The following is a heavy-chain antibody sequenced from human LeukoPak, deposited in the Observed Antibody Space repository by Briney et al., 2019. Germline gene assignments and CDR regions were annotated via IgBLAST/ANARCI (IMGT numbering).Heavy chain of an antibody. D-gene: IGHD1-1*01. CDR3: ARAMNDDFDY. CDR2: ISWNSGSI. Sequence: GGSLRLSCAASGFTFDDYAMRWVRQAPGKGLEWVSGISWNSGSIGYADSVKGRFTISRDNSKNTLYLQMNSLRAEDTAVNYCARAMNDDFDYWGQGTLVTVSS. V-gene: IGHV3-9*01. J-gene: IGHJ4*02. CDR1: GFTFDDYA.